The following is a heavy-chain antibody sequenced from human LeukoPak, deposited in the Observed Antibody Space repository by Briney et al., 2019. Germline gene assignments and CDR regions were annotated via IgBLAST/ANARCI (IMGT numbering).Heavy chain of an antibody. D-gene: IGHD3-3*01. CDR2: IRSKANSYAT. CDR1: GFTFSGSA. CDR3: TSPAAITIFNYYYMDV. J-gene: IGHJ6*03. Sequence: RPGGSLRLSCAASGFTFSGSAMRWVRQASGKGLEWVGRIRSKANSYATAYAASVKGRFTISRDDSKNTAYLQMNSLKTEDTAVYYCTSPAAITIFNYYYMDVWGKGTTVTVSS. V-gene: IGHV3-73*01.